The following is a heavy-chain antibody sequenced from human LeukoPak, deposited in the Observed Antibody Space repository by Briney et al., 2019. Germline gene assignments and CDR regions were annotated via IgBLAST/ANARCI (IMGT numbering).Heavy chain of an antibody. V-gene: IGHV4-34*01. Sequence: SETLSLTCAVYVGSFSSYYWSWIRRPPGKGLEWIGEINHSGSTNYNPSLKSRVTLSVDTSKNQFSLKLSSVTAADTAVYYCARRAGDGSGSYYNLNYYYYMDVWGKGTTVTISS. J-gene: IGHJ6*03. D-gene: IGHD3-10*01. CDR3: ARRAGDGSGSYYNLNYYYYMDV. CDR1: VGSFSSYY. CDR2: INHSGST.